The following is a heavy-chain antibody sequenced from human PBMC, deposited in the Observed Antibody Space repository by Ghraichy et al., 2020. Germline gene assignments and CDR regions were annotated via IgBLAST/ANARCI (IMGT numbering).Heavy chain of an antibody. D-gene: IGHD3-22*01. V-gene: IGHV5-51*01. J-gene: IGHJ4*02. CDR2: IYPGDSDL. Sequence: GESLNISCKGSGFTFTTYWIGWVRQMPGKGLEWMGIIYPGDSDLRYSPSFQGQVTISADKSISTAYLQWNSLKASDTAMYYCARLDDSSGHDYWGQGTLVTVSS. CDR3: ARLDDSSGHDY. CDR1: GFTFTTYW.